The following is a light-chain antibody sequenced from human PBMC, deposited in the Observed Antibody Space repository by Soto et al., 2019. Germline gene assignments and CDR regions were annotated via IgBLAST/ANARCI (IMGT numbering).Light chain of an antibody. J-gene: IGKJ3*01. V-gene: IGKV4-1*01. CDR3: QQYYSSPT. Sequence: DIVMTQSPDSLAVSLGERATINCKSSKSVLYSSNNKHYLAWYQQKPGHPPKLLIYWASTRESGVPDRFSGSGSATDFPLTISSLQAEYVAYYYCQQYYSSPTFGPGTKVDIK. CDR2: WAS. CDR1: KSVLYSSNNKHY.